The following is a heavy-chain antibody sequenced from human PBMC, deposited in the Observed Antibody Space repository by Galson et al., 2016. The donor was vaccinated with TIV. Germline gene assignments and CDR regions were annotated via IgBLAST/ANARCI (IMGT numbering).Heavy chain of an antibody. CDR1: GGTFSTYV. CDR2: IIPLFGTI. V-gene: IGHV1-69*13. J-gene: IGHJ6*02. CDR3: PSDRNTALDAYHQYYGMDV. Sequence: SVKVSCKASGGTFSTYVFNWVRLAPGQGLEWMGGIIPLFGTINYAQKFQGRVTITADESSTTVYMELNSLRSGDTAVYYCPSDRNTALDAYHQYYGMDVWGQGTTVTVSS. D-gene: IGHD3-16*01.